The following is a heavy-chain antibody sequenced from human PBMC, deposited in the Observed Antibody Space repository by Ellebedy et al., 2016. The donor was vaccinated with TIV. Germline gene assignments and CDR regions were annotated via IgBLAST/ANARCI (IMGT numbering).Heavy chain of an antibody. CDR3: ARRAVSYPSYCSSTSCYGGDWFDP. V-gene: IGHV5-51*01. CDR2: IYPGDSDT. Sequence: GESLKISCQGSGYSFTTNWIGWVRQMPGKGLEWMGIIYPGDSDTRYSPSFQGQVTISADKSISTAYLQWSSLKASDTAMYYCARRAVSYPSYCSSTSCYGGDWFDPWGQGTLVTVSS. J-gene: IGHJ5*02. CDR1: GYSFTTNW. D-gene: IGHD2-2*01.